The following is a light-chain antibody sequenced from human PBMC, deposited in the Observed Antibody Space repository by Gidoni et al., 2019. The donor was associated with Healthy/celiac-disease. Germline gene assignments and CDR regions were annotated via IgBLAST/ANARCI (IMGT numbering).Light chain of an antibody. V-gene: IGLV1-40*01. Sequence: QSVLTPPPSVSGAPGQRVTLSCTGSSSNIGAGYDVHWYQQLPGTAPKLLIYGNSNRPSGVPDRFSGSKSGTSASLAITGLQAEDEADYYCQSYDSSLSGSYVVFGGGTKLTVL. J-gene: IGLJ2*01. CDR1: SSNIGAGYD. CDR3: QSYDSSLSGSYVV. CDR2: GNS.